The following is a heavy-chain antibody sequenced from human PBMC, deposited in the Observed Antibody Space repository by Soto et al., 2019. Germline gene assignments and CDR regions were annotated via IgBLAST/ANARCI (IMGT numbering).Heavy chain of an antibody. CDR1: GDSISRIDYY. Sequence: SETLSLTCSVSGDSISRIDYYWTWIRQHPEKGLGWIGNIYFRGNTYYSPSLESRLTISVDTSKNQFSLKLTSVTAADTAVYYCAREGGSYDSGGYLIRGAFDIWGQGTMVTVSS. CDR3: AREGGSYDSGGYLIRGAFDI. V-gene: IGHV4-31*03. CDR2: IYFRGNT. J-gene: IGHJ3*02. D-gene: IGHD3-22*01.